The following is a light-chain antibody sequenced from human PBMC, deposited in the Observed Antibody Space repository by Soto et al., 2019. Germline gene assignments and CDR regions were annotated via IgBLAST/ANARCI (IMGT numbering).Light chain of an antibody. Sequence: EIVLTQSPGTLSLSPGEIATLSCRASQSVSSSYLAWYQQKPGQAPRLLIYGASSRATGLPARFSCSGAVTDFTLTISRLEPEDFAVYYCQQYGSSPPYTFGQGTKLEIK. J-gene: IGKJ2*01. V-gene: IGKV3-20*01. CDR3: QQYGSSPPYT. CDR1: QSVSSSY. CDR2: GAS.